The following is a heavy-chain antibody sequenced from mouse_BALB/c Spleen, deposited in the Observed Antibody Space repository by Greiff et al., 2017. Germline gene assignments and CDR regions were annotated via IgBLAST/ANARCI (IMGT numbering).Heavy chain of an antibody. D-gene: IGHD4-1*01. CDR3: ARTGTNDY. J-gene: IGHJ2*01. V-gene: IGHV3-2*02. Sequence: EVQLVESGPGLVKPSQSLSLTCTVTGYSITSDYAWNWIRQFPGNKLEWMGYISYSGSTSYNPSLKSRISITRDTSKNQFFLQLNSVTTEDTATYYCARTGTNDYWGQGTTLTVSS. CDR1: GYSITSDYA. CDR2: ISYSGST.